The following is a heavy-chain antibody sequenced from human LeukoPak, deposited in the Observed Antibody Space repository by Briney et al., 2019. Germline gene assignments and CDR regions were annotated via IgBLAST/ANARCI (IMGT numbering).Heavy chain of an antibody. V-gene: IGHV3-23*01. Sequence: PGGTLRLSSAASGFTFSTNGMSGGRRAPGKGGGGGSAIIGSGGSTYYKDSVKGRFTISRDNSKNTLYLQMNSLRAEDTAVYYCAAVDVDTAFPWGQGTLVTVSS. J-gene: IGHJ5*02. D-gene: IGHD5-18*01. CDR2: IIGSGGST. CDR3: AAVDVDTAFP. CDR1: GFTFSTNG.